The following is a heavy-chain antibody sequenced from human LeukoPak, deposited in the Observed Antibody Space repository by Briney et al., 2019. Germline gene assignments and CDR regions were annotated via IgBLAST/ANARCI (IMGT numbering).Heavy chain of an antibody. CDR2: ISYDGSNK. CDR3: ARDHYDILTGSPDY. CDR1: GFTFSSYA. J-gene: IGHJ4*02. V-gene: IGHV3-30-3*01. Sequence: GRSLRLSCAASGFTFSSYAMHWVRQAPGKGLEWVAVISYDGSNKYYADSVKGRFTISRDNSKNTLYLQMNSLRAEDTAVYYCARDHYDILTGSPDYWGQGTLVTVSS. D-gene: IGHD3-9*01.